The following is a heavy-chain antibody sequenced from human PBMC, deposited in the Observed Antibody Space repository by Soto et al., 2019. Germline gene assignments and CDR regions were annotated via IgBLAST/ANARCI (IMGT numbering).Heavy chain of an antibody. Sequence: SVKVSCKASGGTFSSYAISWVRQAPGQGLEWMGGIIPIFGTANYAQKFQGRVTITADESTSTAYMELSSLRSEDTAVYYCARAEFFKYYDFWSGYYNYGMDVWGQGTTVTVSS. CDR2: IIPIFGTA. CDR1: GGTFSSYA. V-gene: IGHV1-69*13. CDR3: ARAEFFKYYDFWSGYYNYGMDV. J-gene: IGHJ6*02. D-gene: IGHD3-3*01.